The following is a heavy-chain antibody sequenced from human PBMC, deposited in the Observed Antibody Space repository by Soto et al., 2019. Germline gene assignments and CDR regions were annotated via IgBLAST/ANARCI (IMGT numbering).Heavy chain of an antibody. J-gene: IGHJ4*02. V-gene: IGHV4-4*02. D-gene: IGHD2-21*02. CDR1: GGSISSGNW. Sequence: QVQLQESGPGLVKPSGTLSLTCAVSGGSISSGNWWSWVRQPPGEGLEWIGQIYHSGSTHYNPSLKRRVSISVDKSKNQFSLNLRSVTAADTAIYFCARVSGVTASPFDSWGQGTLVTVSS. CDR3: ARVSGVTASPFDS. CDR2: IYHSGST.